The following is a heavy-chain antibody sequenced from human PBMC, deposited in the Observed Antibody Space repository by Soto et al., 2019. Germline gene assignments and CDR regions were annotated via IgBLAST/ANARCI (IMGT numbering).Heavy chain of an antibody. V-gene: IGHV4-31*03. CDR1: GGSISSGGYY. CDR2: IYYSGST. J-gene: IGHJ5*02. CDR3: ARDQFPFDIGGYDQNKYNWFDP. D-gene: IGHD5-12*01. Sequence: SETLSLTCTVSGGSISSGGYYWSWIRQHPGKGLEWIGYIYYSGSTYYNPSLKSRVTISVDTSKNQFSLKLSSVTAADTAVYYCARDQFPFDIGGYDQNKYNWFDPWGQGTLVTVSS.